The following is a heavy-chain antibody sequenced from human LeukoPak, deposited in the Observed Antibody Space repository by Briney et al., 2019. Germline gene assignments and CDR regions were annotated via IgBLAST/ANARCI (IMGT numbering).Heavy chain of an antibody. D-gene: IGHD3-10*01. J-gene: IGHJ4*02. CDR3: ARVQKSPQLLWFGELPPDY. CDR2: INPNSGGT. Sequence: ASVKVSCKASGYTFTGYYMHWVRQAPGQGLEWMGRINPNSGGTNYAQKFQGRVTMTRDTSINTAYMELSRLRSDDTAVYYCARVQKSPQLLWFGELPPDYWGQGTLVTVSS. CDR1: GYTFTGYY. V-gene: IGHV1-2*06.